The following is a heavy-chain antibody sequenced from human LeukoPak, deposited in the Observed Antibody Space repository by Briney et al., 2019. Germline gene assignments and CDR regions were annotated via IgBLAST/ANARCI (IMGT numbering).Heavy chain of an antibody. J-gene: IGHJ6*03. D-gene: IGHD3/OR15-3a*01. CDR3: GSGPYYYMDV. CDR2: IYYSGST. V-gene: IGHV4-39*01. Sequence: SETLSLTCTVSGGSISSSSYYWGWIRQPPGKGLEWIGSIYYSGSTYYNPSLKSRVTISVDTSKNQFSLKLSSVTAADTAVYYCGSGPYYYMDVWGKGTTVTVSS. CDR1: GGSISSSSYY.